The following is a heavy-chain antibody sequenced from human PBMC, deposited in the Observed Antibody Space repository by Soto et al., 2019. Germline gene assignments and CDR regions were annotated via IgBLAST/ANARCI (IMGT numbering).Heavy chain of an antibody. CDR2: TSYEGSDK. CDR3: ARWGTTGGLDV. Sequence: VQLVESGGGVVQPGTSLRVSCVGSGFTFRSYVIHWVRQAPGKGLEWVALTSYEGSDKYYGDSVRGRFTTSRDNSRNTVDLQMDSLRLEDTALYYCARWGTTGGLDVWGQGTLVSVSS. V-gene: IGHV3-30*19. CDR1: GFTFRSYV. J-gene: IGHJ1*01. D-gene: IGHD3-16*01.